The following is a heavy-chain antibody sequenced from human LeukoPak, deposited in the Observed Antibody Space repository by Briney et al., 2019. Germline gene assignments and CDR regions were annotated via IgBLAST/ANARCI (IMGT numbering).Heavy chain of an antibody. V-gene: IGHV3-30*04. Sequence: GRSLRLSCAVSGFTFSSYPMHWVRQAPGKGLEWVAVISSDGNEKHYADPVKGRFTISRDNSKNTLYLQMNSLRTEDTAVYYCAREGSSGFYPYWGQGILVTVSS. CDR1: GFTFSSYP. CDR3: AREGSSGFYPY. D-gene: IGHD3-22*01. J-gene: IGHJ4*02. CDR2: ISSDGNEK.